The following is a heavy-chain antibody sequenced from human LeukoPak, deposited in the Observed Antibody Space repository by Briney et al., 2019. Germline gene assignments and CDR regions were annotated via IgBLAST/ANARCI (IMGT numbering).Heavy chain of an antibody. CDR1: GGSISSGGYY. CDR3: ARGVSDYGDYSSMAFDY. D-gene: IGHD4-17*01. J-gene: IGHJ4*02. V-gene: IGHV4-31*03. Sequence: SETLSLTCTVSGGSISSGGYYWSWIRQHPGKGLEWIGYIYYSGSTYYNPSLKSRVTISVDTSKNQFSLKLSSVIAADTAVYYCARGVSDYGDYSSMAFDYWGQGTLVTVSS. CDR2: IYYSGST.